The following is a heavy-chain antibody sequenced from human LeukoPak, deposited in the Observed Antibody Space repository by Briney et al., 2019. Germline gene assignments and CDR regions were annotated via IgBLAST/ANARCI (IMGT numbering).Heavy chain of an antibody. D-gene: IGHD2-15*01. Sequence: GASVKVSCKASGGTFSSYAISWVRQAPGQGLEWMGGITPIFGTANYAQKFQGRVTITADESTSTAYMELSSLRSEDTAVYYCARGLPKYCSGGSCYYVDWGQGTLVTVSS. CDR3: ARGLPKYCSGGSCYYVD. V-gene: IGHV1-69*13. CDR1: GGTFSSYA. J-gene: IGHJ4*02. CDR2: ITPIFGTA.